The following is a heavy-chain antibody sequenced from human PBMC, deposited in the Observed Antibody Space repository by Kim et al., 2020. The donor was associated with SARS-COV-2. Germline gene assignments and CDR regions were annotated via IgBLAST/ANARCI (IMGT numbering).Heavy chain of an antibody. J-gene: IGHJ4*02. CDR3: AKYILGIAATGTTFDY. V-gene: IGHV3-9*01. D-gene: IGHD6-13*01. Sequence: SVKGRFTISRDNAKNSLYLQMNSLRAEDTAFYYCAKYILGIAATGTTFDYWGQGTLVTVSS.